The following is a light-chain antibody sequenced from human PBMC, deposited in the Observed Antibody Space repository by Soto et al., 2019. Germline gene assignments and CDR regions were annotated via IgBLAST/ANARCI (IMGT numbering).Light chain of an antibody. CDR3: SSYTTSNTRQIV. CDR1: SCDVGGYNY. J-gene: IGLJ1*01. CDR2: DVS. Sequence: QSVLTQPASVSGSPGQSITISCTGTSCDVGGYNYVSWYQHHPGKAPKLMIYDVSNRPSGVSNRFSGSKSGNTASLTISGLQPEDEADYYCSSYTTSNTRQIVLGTGTKLTVL. V-gene: IGLV2-14*03.